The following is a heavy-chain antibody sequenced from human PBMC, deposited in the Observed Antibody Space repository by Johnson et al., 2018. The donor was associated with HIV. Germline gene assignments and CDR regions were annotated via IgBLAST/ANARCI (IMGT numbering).Heavy chain of an antibody. Sequence: VQLVESGGGVVQPGRSLRLSCAASGFTFSSYDMHWVRQATGKGLEWVSGINWNGGSTGYADSVKGRFTISRDNAKNSLYLQMNSLRAEDTALYYCASGDELGDDAFDIWGQGTMVTVSS. CDR3: ASGDELGDDAFDI. CDR1: GFTFSSYD. V-gene: IGHV3-20*04. J-gene: IGHJ3*02. D-gene: IGHD7-27*01. CDR2: INWNGGST.